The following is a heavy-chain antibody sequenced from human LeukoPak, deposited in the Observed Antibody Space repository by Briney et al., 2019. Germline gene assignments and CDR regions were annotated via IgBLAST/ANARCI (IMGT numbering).Heavy chain of an antibody. V-gene: IGHV5-51*01. D-gene: IGHD5-18*01. J-gene: IGHJ3*02. CDR2: IYPGDSDS. Sequence: GESLKISCKGFGYIFTTYWIAWVRQMPGKGLEWMGIIYPGDSDSRYNPSFQGQVTISADKSISTAYLQWNSLKASDTAMYYCARQRGYSHSGDAFNIWGQGTMVTVSS. CDR1: GYIFTTYW. CDR3: ARQRGYSHSGDAFNI.